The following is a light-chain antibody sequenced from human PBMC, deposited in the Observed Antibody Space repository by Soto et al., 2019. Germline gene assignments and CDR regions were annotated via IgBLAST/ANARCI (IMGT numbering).Light chain of an antibody. CDR3: QQYGSSPIT. V-gene: IGKV1-5*01. Sequence: DIQMTQSPSTLSASVGDRVTISCRASQSISSWLAWYQQKPGKAPKLLIYDASTLASGGPSRFNGSGAGTEFTLTISRLEPEDFAVYYCQQYGSSPITCGQGTRLEIK. CDR2: DAS. J-gene: IGKJ5*01. CDR1: QSISSW.